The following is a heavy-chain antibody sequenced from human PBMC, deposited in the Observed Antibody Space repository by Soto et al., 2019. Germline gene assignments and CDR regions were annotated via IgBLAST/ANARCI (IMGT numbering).Heavy chain of an antibody. V-gene: IGHV5-51*01. D-gene: IGHD3-10*01. CDR1: GYSFTSYW. CDR2: IYPGDSDT. Sequence: GESLKISCKGSGYSFTSYWIGWVRQMPGKGLEWMGIIYPGDSDTRYSPSFQGQVTISADKSISTAYLQWSSLKASDTAMYYCARDYGSGSYYSRKYYYYGMDVWGQGTTVTVSS. CDR3: ARDYGSGSYYSRKYYYYGMDV. J-gene: IGHJ6*02.